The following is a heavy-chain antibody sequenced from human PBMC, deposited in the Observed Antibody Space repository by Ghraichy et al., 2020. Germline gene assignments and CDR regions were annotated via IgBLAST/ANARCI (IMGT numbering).Heavy chain of an antibody. V-gene: IGHV3-74*01. J-gene: IGHJ4*02. CDR2: IKSDGSST. CDR1: GFTFSSYW. D-gene: IGHD5-24*01. CDR3: ARGEMATVY. Sequence: GGSLRLSCAASGFTFSSYWMHWVRQAPGKGLVGVSRIKSDGSSTGYADSVKGRFTISRDNAKNTLYLQMNSLRAEDTAVYYCARGEMATVYWGQGTLVTVAS.